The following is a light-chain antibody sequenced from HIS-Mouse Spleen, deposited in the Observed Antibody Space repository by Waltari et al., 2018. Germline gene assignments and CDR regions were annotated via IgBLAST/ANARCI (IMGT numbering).Light chain of an antibody. V-gene: IGLV2-14*01. Sequence: QSALTQPASVSGSPGQSITISCPGTSSDVGGYNYVSWYQQHPGKAPKLMIYEVSNRPSAVSNRFSGSKSGNTASLTISGLQAEDEADYYCSSYTSSSTLVFGGGTKLTVL. CDR3: SSYTSSSTLV. CDR2: EVS. CDR1: SSDVGGYNY. J-gene: IGLJ2*01.